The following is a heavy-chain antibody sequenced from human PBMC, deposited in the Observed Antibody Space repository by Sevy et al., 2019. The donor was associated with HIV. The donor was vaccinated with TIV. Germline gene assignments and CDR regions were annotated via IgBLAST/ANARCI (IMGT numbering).Heavy chain of an antibody. CDR2: IRGSGGST. J-gene: IGHJ6*02. V-gene: IGHV3-23*01. CDR3: ARDHVKDGDLGDYYYFAMDV. Sequence: GGSLRLSCAASGFMFSSYAMSWVRQAPGKGLEWVSTIRGSGGSTYYADSVKGRFTISRDNSKNTLYLQMNSLRAEDTAVYYCARDHVKDGDLGDYYYFAMDVWGQGTTVTVSS. D-gene: IGHD4-17*01. CDR1: GFMFSSYA.